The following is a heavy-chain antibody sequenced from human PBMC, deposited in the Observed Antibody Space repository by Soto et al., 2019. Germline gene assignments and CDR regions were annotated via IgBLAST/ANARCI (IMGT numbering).Heavy chain of an antibody. V-gene: IGHV4-59*01. Sequence: VQLQESGPGRVKPSETLSLTCTVSGASITSYYWSWIRQPPGKGLEWIGYIFYSGDTNYNPSLKSRVPISVDTSKNHFSLKVTSVTAADTAVYYCVAFHEERLGWFDPWGQGTLVTVSS. CDR2: IFYSGDT. J-gene: IGHJ5*02. D-gene: IGHD1-1*01. CDR3: VAFHEERLGWFDP. CDR1: GASITSYY.